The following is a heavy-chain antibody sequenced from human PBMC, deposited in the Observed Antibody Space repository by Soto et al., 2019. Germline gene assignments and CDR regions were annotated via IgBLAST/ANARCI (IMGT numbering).Heavy chain of an antibody. D-gene: IGHD3-16*01. CDR2: ISRSSTYI. V-gene: IGHV3-21*01. CDR3: ARGVLPISSTSWFDP. J-gene: IGHJ5*02. Sequence: GGSLRLSSVVSGFTFSTSNMHWVRQAPGKGLEWVSFISRSSTYIYYADSVKGRFTISRDDAENSLFLQMNSLRAEDTAVYYCARGVLPISSTSWFDPWGQGTLVTVSS. CDR1: GFTFSTSN.